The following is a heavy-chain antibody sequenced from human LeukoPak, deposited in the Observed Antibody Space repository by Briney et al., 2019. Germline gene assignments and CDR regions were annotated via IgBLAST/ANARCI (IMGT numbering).Heavy chain of an antibody. CDR3: ARDLGDIVVVPAAIWFDP. V-gene: IGHV1-2*02. CDR1: GYSFTGYY. CDR2: INPNSGGT. D-gene: IGHD2-2*01. Sequence: ASVKVSCKASGYSFTGYYMHWVRQAPGQGLEWMGWINPNSGGTNYEQKFQGRVTITRDTSISTAYMELSRLRSDDTAVYYCARDLGDIVVVPAAIWFDPWGQGTLVTVSS. J-gene: IGHJ5*02.